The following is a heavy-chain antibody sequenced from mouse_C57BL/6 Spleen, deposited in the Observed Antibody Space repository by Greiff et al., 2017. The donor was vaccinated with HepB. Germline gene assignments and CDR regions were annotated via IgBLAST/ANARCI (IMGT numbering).Heavy chain of an antibody. CDR3: ARYEDPYGYDSFAY. Sequence: VQLQQSGPELVKPGASVKIPCKASGYTFTDYNMDWVKQSHGKSLEWIGDINPNNGGTIYNQKFKGKATLTVDKSSSTAYMELRSLTSEDTAVYYCARYEDPYGYDSFAYWGQGTLVTVSA. D-gene: IGHD2-2*01. V-gene: IGHV1-18*01. CDR1: GYTFTDYN. CDR2: INPNNGGT. J-gene: IGHJ3*01.